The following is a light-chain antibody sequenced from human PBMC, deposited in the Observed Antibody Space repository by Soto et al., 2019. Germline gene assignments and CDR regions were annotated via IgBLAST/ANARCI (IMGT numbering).Light chain of an antibody. CDR3: QQYNNWPLT. CDR1: QSISSN. Sequence: EILMTQSPATLSVSPGERATISCRASQSISSNLACYQQKPGQAPKLLIYAASTRATSIPARFSGSGSGTEFTLTISSLQSEDFAAYYCQQYNNWPLTFGGGTKVEIK. CDR2: AAS. J-gene: IGKJ4*01. V-gene: IGKV3-15*01.